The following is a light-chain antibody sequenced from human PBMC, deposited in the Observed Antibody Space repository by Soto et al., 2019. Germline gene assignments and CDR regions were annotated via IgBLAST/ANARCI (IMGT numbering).Light chain of an antibody. V-gene: IGKV3-11*01. CDR2: DAS. J-gene: IGKJ4*01. Sequence: EIVLTQSPATLSLSPGERATLSCRASQSVSSYLAWYQQKPGQVPRLLLYDASNSATGIPARFSGSGSGTDFSLPISSLEPEDFSVYYCQQRSNWPLTFGGGTKVDIK. CDR3: QQRSNWPLT. CDR1: QSVSSY.